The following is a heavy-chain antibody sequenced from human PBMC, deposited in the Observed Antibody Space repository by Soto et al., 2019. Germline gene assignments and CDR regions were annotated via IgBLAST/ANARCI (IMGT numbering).Heavy chain of an antibody. CDR3: ARDRGSSSAGMDV. CDR2: INPNSGGT. CDR1: GYTFTGYY. D-gene: IGHD6-13*01. J-gene: IGHJ6*02. V-gene: IGHV1-2*02. Sequence: ASVKVSCKASGYTFTGYYMHWVRQAPGQGLEWMGWINPNSGGTNYAQKFQGRVTMTRDTSISTAYMELSRLRSDDTAVYYCARDRGSSSAGMDVWGQGTTVTVSS.